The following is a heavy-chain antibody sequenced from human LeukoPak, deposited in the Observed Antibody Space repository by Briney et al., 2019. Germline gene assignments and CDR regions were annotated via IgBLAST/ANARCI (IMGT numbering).Heavy chain of an antibody. CDR1: GFTFSSYA. D-gene: IGHD2-2*01. CDR3: ARVIVVVPAAGTFDY. Sequence: GGSLRLSCAASGFTFSSYAMSWVRQAPGKGLEWVSAISGSGGSTYYADSVKGRFTISRDNSKNTLYLQMNSLRAEDTAVYYCARVIVVVPAAGTFDYWGQGTLVTVSS. V-gene: IGHV3-23*01. CDR2: ISGSGGST. J-gene: IGHJ4*02.